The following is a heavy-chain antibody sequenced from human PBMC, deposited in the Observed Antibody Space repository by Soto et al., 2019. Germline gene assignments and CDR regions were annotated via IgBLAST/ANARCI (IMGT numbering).Heavy chain of an antibody. CDR1: GYTVTSYY. CDR3: ARAGIAYCTSTTCYLYYYVMDV. V-gene: IGHV1-46*01. Sequence: GESLKISCKASGYTVTSYYMHWVRQAPGQGLEWMGIINPKSGSTTYAQKFQGRVTMTRDTSTSTVYMELTSLTSGDTAVYYCARAGIAYCTSTTCYLYYYVMDVWGQGTTVTVS. CDR2: INPKSGST. J-gene: IGHJ6*02. D-gene: IGHD2-2*01.